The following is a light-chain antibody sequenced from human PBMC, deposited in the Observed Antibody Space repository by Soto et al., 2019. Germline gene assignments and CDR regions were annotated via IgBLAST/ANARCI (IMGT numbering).Light chain of an antibody. J-gene: IGKJ1*01. Sequence: DIQMTQSPSTLSASVGDRVTITCRASQSIRSLLAWYQQKPGKAPKLLIYDASSLESGVPSRFSGSGSGTEFALTISSLQPADFATYYCQQYETYSWTFGQGTKVDIK. CDR2: DAS. CDR1: QSIRSL. V-gene: IGKV1-5*01. CDR3: QQYETYSWT.